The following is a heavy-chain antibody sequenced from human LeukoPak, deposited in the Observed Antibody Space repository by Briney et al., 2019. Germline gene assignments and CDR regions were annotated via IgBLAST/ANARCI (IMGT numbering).Heavy chain of an antibody. CDR3: ARDGVPAAISTTSWFDP. J-gene: IGHJ5*02. CDR2: IYYSGST. CDR1: GGSISSGGYY. D-gene: IGHD2-2*01. V-gene: IGHV4-31*01. Sequence: SEPLSLTCTVSGGSISSGGYYWSWIRQHPGKGLEWIGYIYYSGSTYYNPSLKSPVAISVDTSKNQFSLKLSSVTAADTAVYYCARDGVPAAISTTSWFDPWGQGTLVTVSS.